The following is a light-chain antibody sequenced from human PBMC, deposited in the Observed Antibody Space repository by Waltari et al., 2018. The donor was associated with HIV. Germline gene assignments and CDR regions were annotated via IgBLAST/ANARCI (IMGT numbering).Light chain of an antibody. V-gene: IGKV2-28*01. J-gene: IGKJ1*01. CDR3: MQCLQTPS. CDR2: LAC. Sequence: IVMTPSPLSLPVTPGEPATISCSSSQSLLHRTGYTYFDWYVQKPAQSPQLRIYLACNRATGVPDRCSGRGEGTDFKLKYSRVEAEDIGVYCCMQCLQTPSFGQGTKVEI. CDR1: QSLLHRTGYTY.